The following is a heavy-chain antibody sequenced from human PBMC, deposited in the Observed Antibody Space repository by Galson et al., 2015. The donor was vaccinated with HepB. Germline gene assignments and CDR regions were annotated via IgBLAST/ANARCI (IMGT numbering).Heavy chain of an antibody. CDR2: INGRGSTR. Sequence: SLRLSCAGSGFIFRHHAMAWIRQAPGKGLEWVSGINGRGSTRSYSDAVKGRFSISRDHSKDTVFLQMDNLRAEDPAVYYCVKEGSWFGGDWFDPWGQGALVTVS. D-gene: IGHD3-16*01. CDR1: GFIFRHHA. J-gene: IGHJ5*02. V-gene: IGHV3-23*01. CDR3: VKEGSWFGGDWFDP.